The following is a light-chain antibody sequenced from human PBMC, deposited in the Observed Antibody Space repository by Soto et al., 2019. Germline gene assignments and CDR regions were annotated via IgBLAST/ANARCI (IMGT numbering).Light chain of an antibody. V-gene: IGKV3D-20*01. CDR2: DTS. CDR3: QQYGSSPIT. CDR1: QSVSSSY. J-gene: IGKJ5*01. Sequence: VVLTQSPATLALSPGERGTLFAGASQSVSSSYVAWYQHKPGLAPRLLIHDTSSRAIGIPDRLSGSKSGTNFTLTIRRMEPEDVGMYYCQQYGSSPITFGQGTRLEIK.